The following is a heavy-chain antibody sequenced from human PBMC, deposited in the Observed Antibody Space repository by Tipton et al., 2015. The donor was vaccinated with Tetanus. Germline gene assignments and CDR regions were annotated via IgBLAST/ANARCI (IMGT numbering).Heavy chain of an antibody. CDR2: ISSSSSYI. V-gene: IGHV3-21*01. CDR1: GFTFSRYT. Sequence: SLRLSCATSGFTFSRYTMNWVRQAPGKGLEWVSSISSSSSYIHYADSVKGRFTISRDNAKKSLYLQMNGLRAEDTAVYYCSRDPGYCTSIICSKGSRAFDIWGQGTMVTVSS. D-gene: IGHD2-8*01. J-gene: IGHJ3*02. CDR3: SRDPGYCTSIICSKGSRAFDI.